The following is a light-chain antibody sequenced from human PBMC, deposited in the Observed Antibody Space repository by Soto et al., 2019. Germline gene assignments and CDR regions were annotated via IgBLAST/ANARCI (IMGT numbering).Light chain of an antibody. CDR3: SSYTGNNIGPVV. CDR2: EVT. CDR1: STDVGAYNY. J-gene: IGLJ2*01. V-gene: IGLV2-8*01. Sequence: QSVLTQPPSASGSPGQSVTISCTGTSTDVGAYNYVSWFQQHPGKVPKLMIYEVTKRPSGVPDRFSGSKSGNTASLTVSGLQAEDEAVYYCSSYTGNNIGPVVFVGGTKLTVL.